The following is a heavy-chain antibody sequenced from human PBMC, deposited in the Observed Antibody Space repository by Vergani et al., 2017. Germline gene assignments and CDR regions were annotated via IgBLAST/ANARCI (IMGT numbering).Heavy chain of an antibody. J-gene: IGHJ6*02. CDR3: AKASPRDSGYDYLYDCNAMDV. CDR2: ISGSGGST. CDR1: GFTFNHYA. D-gene: IGHD5-12*01. Sequence: EVQLLESGGDLVQPGGSLRLSCAASGFTFNHYAMNWVRQAPGKGLEWVSGISGSGGSTYYAGSVKGRFTISRDSSKNTLYLQMNSLSAGDTAVYYCAKASPRDSGYDYLYDCNAMDVWGQGTTVTVSS. V-gene: IGHV3-23*01.